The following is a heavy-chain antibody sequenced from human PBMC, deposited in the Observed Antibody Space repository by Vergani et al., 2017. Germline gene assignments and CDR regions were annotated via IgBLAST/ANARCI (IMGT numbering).Heavy chain of an antibody. V-gene: IGHV3-49*03. D-gene: IGHD2-2*01. CDR3: ARVSFGDIVVVPPQFDY. CDR1: GFTFGDYA. Sequence: EVQLVESGGGLVQPGRSLRLSCTASGFTFGDYAMSWFRQAPGKGLEWVGFIRSKAYGGTTEYAASVKGRFTISRDDSKSIAYLQMNSLRAEDTAVYYCARVSFGDIVVVPPQFDYWGQGTLVTVSS. CDR2: IRSKAYGGTT. J-gene: IGHJ4*02.